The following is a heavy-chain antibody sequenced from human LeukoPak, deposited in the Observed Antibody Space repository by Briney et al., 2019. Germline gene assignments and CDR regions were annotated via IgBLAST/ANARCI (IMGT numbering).Heavy chain of an antibody. J-gene: IGHJ4*02. CDR2: IYHSGST. CDR1: GGSISSGAYS. D-gene: IGHD6-13*01. CDR3: ARHPPRYSSSWYGQHLPYYFDY. V-gene: IGHV4-30-4*07. Sequence: PSETLSLTCAVSGGSISSGAYSWSWIRQPPGKGLEWIGYIYHSGSTYYNPSLKSRVTISVDTSKNQFSLKLSSVTAADTAVYYCARHPPRYSSSWYGQHLPYYFDYWGQGTLVTVSS.